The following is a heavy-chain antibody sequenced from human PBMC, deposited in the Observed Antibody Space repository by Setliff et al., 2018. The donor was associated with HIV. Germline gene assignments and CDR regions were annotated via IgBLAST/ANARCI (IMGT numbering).Heavy chain of an antibody. D-gene: IGHD1-1*01. CDR2: MYYSGNT. J-gene: IGHJ4*02. Sequence: PSETLSLTCTVSGVSISNYYWSWIRQPPGKGLEWIGYMYYSGNTNYNPSLKSRVTISVDTSKSQFSLKLNSVTAADTAVYYCARGSWKDGAHGYFFDYWGQGTLVTVSS. CDR3: ARGSWKDGAHGYFFDY. V-gene: IGHV4-59*01. CDR1: GVSISNYY.